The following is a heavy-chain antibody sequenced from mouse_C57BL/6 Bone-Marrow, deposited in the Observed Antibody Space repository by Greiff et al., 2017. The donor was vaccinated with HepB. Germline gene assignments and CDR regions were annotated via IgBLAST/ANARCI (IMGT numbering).Heavy chain of an antibody. CDR1: GFTFSSYG. Sequence: EVQGVESGGDLVKPGGSLKLSCAASGFTFSSYGMSWVRQTPDKRLEWVATISSGGSYTYYPDSVKGRFTISRDNAKNTLYLQMSSLTSEDTAMYYCARHGSSPHWYFYFWGTGTTVTVSS. D-gene: IGHD1-1*01. CDR2: ISSGGSYT. V-gene: IGHV5-6*01. J-gene: IGHJ1*03. CDR3: ARHGSSPHWYFYF.